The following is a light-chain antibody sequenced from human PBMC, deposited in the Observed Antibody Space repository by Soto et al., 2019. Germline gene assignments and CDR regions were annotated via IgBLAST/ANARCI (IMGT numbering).Light chain of an antibody. J-gene: IGKJ1*01. CDR2: GAS. V-gene: IGKV3-15*01. Sequence: EIVMTQSPATLSVSPGERATLSCRASQSVISDLAWYHQKPGQAPRLVIYGASTRATGIPARFSGSGSGTEFTLTINSLQSEDFAVYYCQQYNNWPRTFGQGTKVDIK. CDR1: QSVISD. CDR3: QQYNNWPRT.